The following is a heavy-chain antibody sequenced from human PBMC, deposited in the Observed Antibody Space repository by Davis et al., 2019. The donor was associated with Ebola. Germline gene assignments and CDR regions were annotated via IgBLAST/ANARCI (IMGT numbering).Heavy chain of an antibody. CDR2: INPHNGNT. Sequence: ASVKVSCKAFGYTFRGYYMHWVRQAPGQGLEWMGWINPHNGNTNYAQNVQGRVTMTTDTSTSTAYMEVGSLRSDDTAVYYCARAQFPTTSDHWGQGTLVTVSS. J-gene: IGHJ4*02. V-gene: IGHV1-18*04. CDR3: ARAQFPTTSDH. D-gene: IGHD1-1*01. CDR1: GYTFRGYY.